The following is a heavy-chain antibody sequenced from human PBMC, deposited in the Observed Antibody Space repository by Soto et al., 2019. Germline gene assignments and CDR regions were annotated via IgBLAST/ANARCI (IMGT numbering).Heavy chain of an antibody. Sequence: PGGSLRLSCAASGFTFSSYAMSWVRQAPGKGLEWVSGVSASGSITSYADSAKGRFTISRDNARNTMFLQMNSLRAEDTAVYFCAKGDCSGGRCYRGFDYWGQGTLVTASS. CDR3: AKGDCSGGRCYRGFDY. CDR1: GFTFSSYA. V-gene: IGHV3-23*01. J-gene: IGHJ4*02. CDR2: VSASGSIT. D-gene: IGHD2-15*01.